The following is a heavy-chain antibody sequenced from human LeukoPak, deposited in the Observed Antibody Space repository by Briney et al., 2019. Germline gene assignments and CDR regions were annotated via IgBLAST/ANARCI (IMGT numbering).Heavy chain of an antibody. J-gene: IGHJ6*02. CDR1: GGSISSYY. CDR2: IYYSGST. CDR3: ARDYGDYYYGMDV. V-gene: IGHV4-59*01. D-gene: IGHD4-17*01. Sequence: SETLSLPCTVSGGSISSYYWSWIRQPPGKGLEWIGYIYYSGSTNYNPSLKSRVTISVDTSKNQFSLKLSSVTAADTAVYYCARDYGDYYYGMDVWGQGTTVTVSS.